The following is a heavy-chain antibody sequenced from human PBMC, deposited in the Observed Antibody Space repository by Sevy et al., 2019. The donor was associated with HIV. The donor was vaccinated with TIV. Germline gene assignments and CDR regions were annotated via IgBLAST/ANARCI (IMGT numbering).Heavy chain of an antibody. CDR3: AKAHADCSGGTCYTAHYYYDMDV. CDR1: GFAFSDYA. V-gene: IGHV3-30*18. D-gene: IGHD2-15*01. CDR2: ISYAGDNK. Sequence: GGSLRLSCAASGFAFSDYAMHWVRQAPGKGLEWVAAISYAGDNKYFADSVKGRFTVSKDNSKNTLYLEMNSLRAEDTAVYYCAKAHADCSGGTCYTAHYYYDMDVWAEGPRSPSP. J-gene: IGHJ6*02.